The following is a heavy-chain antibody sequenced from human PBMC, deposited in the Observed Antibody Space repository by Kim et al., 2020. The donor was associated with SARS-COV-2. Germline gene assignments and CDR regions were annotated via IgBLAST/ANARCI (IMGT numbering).Heavy chain of an antibody. CDR3: AKDSRTGTTGGWFDP. D-gene: IGHD1-7*01. V-gene: IGHV3-9*01. Sequence: DSVNGRFTITRDNAKNSLYLQMNSLRAEDTALYYCAKDSRTGTTGGWFDPWGQGTLVTVSS. J-gene: IGHJ5*02.